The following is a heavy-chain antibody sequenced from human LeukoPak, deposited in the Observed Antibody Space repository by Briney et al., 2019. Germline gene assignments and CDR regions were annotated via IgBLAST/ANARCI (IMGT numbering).Heavy chain of an antibody. Sequence: SETLSLTCAVYGVSFSGYYWSWIRQPPGKGLEWIGEINHSGSTNYNPSLKSRVTISVDTSKNQFSLKLSSVTAADTAVYYCARGKGRYYYYGMDVWGQGTTVTVSS. CDR1: GVSFSGYY. CDR3: ARGKGRYYYYGMDV. CDR2: INHSGST. J-gene: IGHJ6*02. V-gene: IGHV4-34*01.